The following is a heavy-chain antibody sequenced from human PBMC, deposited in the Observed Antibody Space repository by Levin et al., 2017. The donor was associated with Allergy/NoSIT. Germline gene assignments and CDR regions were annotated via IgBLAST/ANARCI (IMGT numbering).Heavy chain of an antibody. Sequence: ASVKVSCAASGFTFSSYSMNWVRQAPGKGLEWVSSISSSSSYIYYADSVKGRFTISRDNAKNSLYLQMNSLRAEDTAVYYCARVQNRGYSYGYDYWGQGTLVTVSS. J-gene: IGHJ4*02. CDR3: ARVQNRGYSYGYDY. D-gene: IGHD5-18*01. V-gene: IGHV3-21*01. CDR2: ISSSSSYI. CDR1: GFTFSSYS.